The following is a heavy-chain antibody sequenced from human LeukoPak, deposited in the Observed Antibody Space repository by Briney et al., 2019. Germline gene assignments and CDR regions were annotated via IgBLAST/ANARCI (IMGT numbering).Heavy chain of an antibody. CDR3: ARESYYYDSSGYFDAFDI. Sequence: GGSLRLSCAASGFIFSDHYMDWVRQAPGKGLEWVANIKQDGSEKYYEDSVKGRFTISRDNAKNSLYLQMNSLRAEDTAVYYCARESYYYDSSGYFDAFDIWGQGTMVTVSS. CDR2: IKQDGSEK. V-gene: IGHV3-7*01. J-gene: IGHJ3*02. D-gene: IGHD3-22*01. CDR1: GFIFSDHY.